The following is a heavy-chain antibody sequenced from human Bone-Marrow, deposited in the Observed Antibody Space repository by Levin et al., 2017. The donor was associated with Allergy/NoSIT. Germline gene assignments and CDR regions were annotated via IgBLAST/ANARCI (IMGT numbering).Heavy chain of an antibody. D-gene: IGHD3-3*01. CDR3: ARHGFENSGYYYVVH. V-gene: IGHV3-11*01. CDR1: GFNFSDHF. Sequence: PGESLKISCAASGFNFSDHFMSWIRHIPGKGLQWVAYISAGGSVSYYADSVRGRFYLSRDNAKKSLFLEMNSLTVDDTGVYYCARHGFENSGYYYVVHWGQGTLVTVSS. CDR2: ISAGGSVS. J-gene: IGHJ4*02.